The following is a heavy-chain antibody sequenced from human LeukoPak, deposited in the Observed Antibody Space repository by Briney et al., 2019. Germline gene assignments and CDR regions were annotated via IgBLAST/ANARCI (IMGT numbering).Heavy chain of an antibody. Sequence: SETLSLTCTVSGGSISSYYWSWIRQPPGKGLEWIGYIYYSGSTNYNPSLKSRVTISVDTSKNQFSLKLSSVTAADTAVYYCARDLYHYGGNSVFAFDIWGQGTMVTVSS. CDR2: IYYSGST. CDR1: GGSISSYY. V-gene: IGHV4-59*12. CDR3: ARDLYHYGGNSVFAFDI. D-gene: IGHD4-23*01. J-gene: IGHJ3*02.